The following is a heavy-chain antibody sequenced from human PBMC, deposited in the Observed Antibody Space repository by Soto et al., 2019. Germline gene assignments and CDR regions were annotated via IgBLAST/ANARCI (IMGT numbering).Heavy chain of an antibody. CDR1: GFTFSNAW. Sequence: GGSLRLSCAASGFTFSNAWMSWVRQAPGKGLEWVGRIKSKTDGGTTDYAAPVKGRFTISRDDSKNTLYLQMNSLKTEDTAVYYCTTVTPLYSSSPYNRVFYGMDVWGQGTTVTVSS. V-gene: IGHV3-15*01. J-gene: IGHJ6*02. CDR2: IKSKTDGGTT. D-gene: IGHD6-13*01. CDR3: TTVTPLYSSSPYNRVFYGMDV.